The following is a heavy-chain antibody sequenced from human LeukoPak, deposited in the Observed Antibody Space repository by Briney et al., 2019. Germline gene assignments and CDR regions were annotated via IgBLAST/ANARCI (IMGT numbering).Heavy chain of an antibody. V-gene: IGHV4-30-2*01. CDR3: ARLDSFGSGSYFMDH. J-gene: IGHJ4*02. Sequence: PSETLSLTCTVSGGSISSGGYYWSWIRQPPGKGLEWIGYIYHSGSTYYNPSLKSRVTISVDTSQNQFSLKLSSVTAADTAIYYCARLDSFGSGSYFMDHWGQGTLVTVSS. CDR1: GGSISSGGYY. D-gene: IGHD3-10*01. CDR2: IYHSGST.